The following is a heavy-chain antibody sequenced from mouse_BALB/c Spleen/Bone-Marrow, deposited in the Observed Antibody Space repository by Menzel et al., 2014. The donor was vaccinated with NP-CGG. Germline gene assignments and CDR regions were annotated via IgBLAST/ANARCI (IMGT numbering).Heavy chain of an antibody. CDR1: GFTFSSFG. J-gene: IGHJ4*01. Sequence: EVMLVESGGGLVQPGGSRKLSCAASGFTFSSFGMHWVRQAPEKGLEWVAYISSGSSTIYYADTVKGRFTISRDNPKNTLLLQMTSLRSEDTAMYYCARYYRYDYAMDYWGQGTSVTVSS. D-gene: IGHD2-14*01. CDR3: ARYYRYDYAMDY. V-gene: IGHV5-17*02. CDR2: ISSGSSTI.